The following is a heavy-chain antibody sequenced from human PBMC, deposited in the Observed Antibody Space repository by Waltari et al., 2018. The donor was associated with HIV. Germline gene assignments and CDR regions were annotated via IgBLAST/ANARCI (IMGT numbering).Heavy chain of an antibody. CDR1: GCSRNSEH. J-gene: IGHJ5*02. Sequence: QFQPWGGGPVKPTETLSLTLGIFGCSRNSEHWSWLRQSPGKRLEWIGEVGHSGIVSYNPSLESRISIFADTSKNQFSLILTSMTAADTGVYYCAGGSGTFAGSRGRFDPWGQGTLVIVSS. V-gene: IGHV4-34*01. CDR2: VGHSGIV. D-gene: IGHD3-3*02. CDR3: AGGSGTFAGSRGRFDP.